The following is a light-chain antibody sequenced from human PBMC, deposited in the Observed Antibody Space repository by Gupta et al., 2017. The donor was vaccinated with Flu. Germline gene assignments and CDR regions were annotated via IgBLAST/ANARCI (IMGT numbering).Light chain of an antibody. J-gene: IGKJ4*01. CDR2: AAS. CDR3: QQTDSALSLS. V-gene: IGKV1-39*01. CDR1: RTISTF. Sequence: DIQMTQSPSSLSASVGDRVTISCRASRTISTFLNWYQQRPGKAPSLLISAASILQSGVPSRFSGSGSGTDFTLTISSRQPEDFATYYCQQTDSALSLSFGGGTRVEIK.